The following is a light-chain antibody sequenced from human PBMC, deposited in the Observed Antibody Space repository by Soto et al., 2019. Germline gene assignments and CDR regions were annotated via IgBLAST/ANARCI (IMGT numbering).Light chain of an antibody. CDR2: GAS. CDR1: QSVSSNY. CDR3: HHYGTSSWT. J-gene: IGKJ1*01. V-gene: IGKV3-20*01. Sequence: EIVLTQSPGTLSLSPGERATLSCRASQSVSSNYLGWYQQKPGQAPRLVIYGASSRASGIPDRFSGSGSGTDFTLTINRLEPEDFAVYYCHHYGTSSWTFGQGTKVEIK.